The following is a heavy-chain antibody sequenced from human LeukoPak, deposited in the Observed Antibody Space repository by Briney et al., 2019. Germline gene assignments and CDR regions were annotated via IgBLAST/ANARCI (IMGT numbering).Heavy chain of an antibody. CDR1: GFTLSDYY. Sequence: GGSLRLSCAASGFTLSDYYMSWIRQAPGKGLEWVSYISSSSSTIYYADSVKGRFTISRDNAKNSLYLQMNSLRAEDTAVYCCARPSPRLLWFGELSEFDYWGQGTLVTVSS. D-gene: IGHD3-10*01. J-gene: IGHJ4*02. V-gene: IGHV3-11*04. CDR2: ISSSSSTI. CDR3: ARPSPRLLWFGELSEFDY.